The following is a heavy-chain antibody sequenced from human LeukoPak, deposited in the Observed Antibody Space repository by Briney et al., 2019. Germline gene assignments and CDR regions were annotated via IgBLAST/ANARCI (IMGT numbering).Heavy chain of an antibody. CDR2: ISYDGSNK. D-gene: IGHD3-22*01. CDR3: ARDGLGYYDSSGYYFGDSFSEYFQH. CDR1: GFTFSSYA. Sequence: PGGSLRLSCAASGFTFSSYAMHWVRQAPGKGLEWVAVISYDGSNKYYADSVKGRFTISRDNSKNTLYLQMNSLRAEDTAVYYCARDGLGYYDSSGYYFGDSFSEYFQHWGQGTLVTVSS. J-gene: IGHJ1*01. V-gene: IGHV3-30-3*01.